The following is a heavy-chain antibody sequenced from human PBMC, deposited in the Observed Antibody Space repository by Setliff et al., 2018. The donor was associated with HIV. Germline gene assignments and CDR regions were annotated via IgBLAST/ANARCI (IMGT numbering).Heavy chain of an antibody. CDR2: ISGTTNTI. CDR1: GFTFSDYN. CDR3: ARDPESAMPGTVYNYYYGMDV. D-gene: IGHD1-20*01. Sequence: GGSLRLSCTGSGFTFSDYNMNWVRQTPGKGLEWISYISGTTNTIYYADSVRGRFTISRDNSKNSLYLQMSSLRDEDTAVYYCARDPESAMPGTVYNYYYGMDVWGLGTAVTVSS. V-gene: IGHV3-48*02. J-gene: IGHJ6*02.